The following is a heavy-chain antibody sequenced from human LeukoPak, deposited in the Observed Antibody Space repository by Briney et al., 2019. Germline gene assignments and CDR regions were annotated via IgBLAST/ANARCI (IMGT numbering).Heavy chain of an antibody. D-gene: IGHD4-17*01. V-gene: IGHV4-31*03. CDR1: GGSISSGGYY. CDR2: IYYSGST. Sequence: SQTLSLTCTVSGGSISSGGYYWSWIRQHPGKGLEWIGYIYYSGSTYYNPSLKSRVTISVDTFKNQFSLKLSSVTAADTAVYYCARRALYGDYLIDYWGQGTLVTVSS. CDR3: ARRALYGDYLIDY. J-gene: IGHJ4*02.